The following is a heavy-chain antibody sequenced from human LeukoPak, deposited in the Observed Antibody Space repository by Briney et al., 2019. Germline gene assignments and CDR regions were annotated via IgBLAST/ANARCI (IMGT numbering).Heavy chain of an antibody. J-gene: IGHJ4*02. Sequence: GGSLRLSCAASGFTFSSYAMHWVRQAPGKGLEWVAVISYDGSNKYYADSVKGRFTISRDNSKNTLYLQMNSLRAEDTAVYYCARADLAYGDYLLDYWGQGTLVTVSS. CDR3: ARADLAYGDYLLDY. CDR1: GFTFSSYA. CDR2: ISYDGSNK. D-gene: IGHD4-17*01. V-gene: IGHV3-30*04.